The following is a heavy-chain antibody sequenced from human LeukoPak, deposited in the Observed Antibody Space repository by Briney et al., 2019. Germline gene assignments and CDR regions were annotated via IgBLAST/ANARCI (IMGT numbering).Heavy chain of an antibody. CDR1: GFTFSSYG. D-gene: IGHD2-2*01. Sequence: PGGSLRLSCAASGFTFSSYGMHWVRQAPGKGLEWVAFIRYDGSNKYYADSVKGRFTIFRDNSKNTLYLQMNSLRAEDTAVYYCAKEFSLRTEYCSSTSCYSFDYWGQGTLVTVSS. CDR2: IRYDGSNK. V-gene: IGHV3-30*02. CDR3: AKEFSLRTEYCSSTSCYSFDY. J-gene: IGHJ4*02.